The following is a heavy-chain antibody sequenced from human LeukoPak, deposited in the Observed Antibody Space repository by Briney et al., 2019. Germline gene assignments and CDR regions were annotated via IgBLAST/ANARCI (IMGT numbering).Heavy chain of an antibody. V-gene: IGHV1-8*01. CDR2: MNPNSGNT. J-gene: IGHJ5*02. CDR3: ARTYYDILTGYLGFDP. CDR1: GYTFTIYD. D-gene: IGHD3-9*01. Sequence: ASVNVSCKASGYTFTIYDINWVRQATGQGLEWMGWMNPNSGNTGYAQKFQGRVTMTRNTSISTAYMELSSLRSEDTAVYYCARTYYDILTGYLGFDPWGQGTLVTVSS.